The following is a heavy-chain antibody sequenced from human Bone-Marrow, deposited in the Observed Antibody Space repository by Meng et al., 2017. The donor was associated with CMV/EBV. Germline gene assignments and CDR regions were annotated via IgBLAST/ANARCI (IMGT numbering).Heavy chain of an antibody. J-gene: IGHJ4*02. CDR2: INHDESEK. CDR3: VRGEAVFDY. Sequence: GESLKISCAASGFAFSSYWTSWVRQAPGKGLEWVANINHDESEKHYVDSVKGRFTISRHDDKNSMFLQMDSLRAEDTAVYYCVRGEAVFDYWGQGTLVTVSS. D-gene: IGHD6-19*01. CDR1: GFAFSSYW. V-gene: IGHV3-7*01.